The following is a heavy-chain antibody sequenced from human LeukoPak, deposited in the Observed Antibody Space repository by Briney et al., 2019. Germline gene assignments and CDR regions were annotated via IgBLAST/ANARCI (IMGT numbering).Heavy chain of an antibody. Sequence: GGSLRLSCAASGFTFSSYGMHWVRQAPGKGLEWVAVIWYDGSNKYYADSVKGRLTISRDNSKNTLYLQMNSLRAEDTAVYYCARAQYYYDSSGWGAFDIWGQGTMVTVSS. D-gene: IGHD3-22*01. V-gene: IGHV3-33*01. J-gene: IGHJ3*02. CDR1: GFTFSSYG. CDR2: IWYDGSNK. CDR3: ARAQYYYDSSGWGAFDI.